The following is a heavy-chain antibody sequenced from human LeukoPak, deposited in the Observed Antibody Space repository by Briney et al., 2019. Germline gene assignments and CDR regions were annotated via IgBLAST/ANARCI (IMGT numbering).Heavy chain of an antibody. CDR1: GDSVSSYY. D-gene: IGHD3-9*01. V-gene: IGHV4-59*02. J-gene: IGHJ4*02. CDR3: ARKRSFDL. CDR2: IYYSESA. Sequence: SETLSLTCTVSGDSVSSYYWSWIRQPPGKRLEWIGCIYYSESATYNPSLKSRVTISLDTSKNQFFLKMSSVTAADTAVYYCARKRSFDLWGQGTLVTVSS.